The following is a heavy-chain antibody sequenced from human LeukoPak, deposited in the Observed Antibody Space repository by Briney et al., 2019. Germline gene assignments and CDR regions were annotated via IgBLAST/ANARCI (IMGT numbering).Heavy chain of an antibody. J-gene: IGHJ4*02. V-gene: IGHV4-34*01. CDR1: GGSFSGYY. D-gene: IGHD1-26*01. CDR3: ARGRSTEERELLPFDY. Sequence: SETLSLTCAVYGGSFSGYYWSWIRQPPGKGLEWIGEINHSGSTNYNPSLKSRVTISVDTSKNQFSLKLSSVTAADTAVYYCARGRSTEERELLPFDYWGQGTLVTVSS. CDR2: INHSGST.